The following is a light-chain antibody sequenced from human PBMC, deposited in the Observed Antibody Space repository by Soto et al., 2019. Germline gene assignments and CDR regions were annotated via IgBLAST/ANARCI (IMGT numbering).Light chain of an antibody. Sequence: QSALTQPASVSGSPGQSVTISCTGTSSDIGAYKSVSWYQHHPGKSPRLLIYEVSNRPSGVSNRFSASKSGNTASLTISGLQAEDEADYYCCSYRSSSTLVFGGGTKVTVL. CDR2: EVS. CDR1: SSDIGAYKS. J-gene: IGLJ2*01. V-gene: IGLV2-14*01. CDR3: CSYRSSSTLV.